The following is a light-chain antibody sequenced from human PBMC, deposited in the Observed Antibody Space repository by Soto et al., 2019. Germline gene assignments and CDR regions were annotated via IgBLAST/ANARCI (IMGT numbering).Light chain of an antibody. CDR2: AAS. CDR1: EDISTW. V-gene: IGKV1-12*01. CDR3: QRRSNWSTT. J-gene: IGKJ1*01. Sequence: DIQMTQSPSSVSASVGDRVTITCRSSEDISTWLAWYQQKPGKAPKLLIYAASSLQSGVPSRFSGSGSGTDFTLTISSLEPEDFAVYYCQRRSNWSTTFGQGTKVDIK.